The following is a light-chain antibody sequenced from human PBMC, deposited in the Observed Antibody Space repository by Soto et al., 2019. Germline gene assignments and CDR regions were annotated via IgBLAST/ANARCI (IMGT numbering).Light chain of an antibody. CDR1: SSDVGGYNY. Sequence: QSALTQPASVSGSPGQSITISCTGTSSDVGGYNYVSWYQQHPGKAPKLMIYDVSNRPSGVSNRFSGSKSGNTASLTISGLQAEDEADYYCSSYTSTSNVLFGGGTKVTVL. J-gene: IGLJ2*01. CDR2: DVS. V-gene: IGLV2-14*01. CDR3: SSYTSTSNVL.